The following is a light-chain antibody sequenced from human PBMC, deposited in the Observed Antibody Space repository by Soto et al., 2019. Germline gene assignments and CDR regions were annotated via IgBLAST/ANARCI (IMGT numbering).Light chain of an antibody. CDR1: NIGSKS. J-gene: IGLJ1*01. V-gene: IGLV3-21*02. CDR2: DDS. Sequence: SYDLTQPPSVSLAPGQTARITCGGNNIGSKSVHWYQQKPGQSPVLVVDDDSDRPSGIPERFSGSNSGNTATLTISRVEAGDEADYFCHVWDSSSEHVFGTGTKVTVL. CDR3: HVWDSSSEHV.